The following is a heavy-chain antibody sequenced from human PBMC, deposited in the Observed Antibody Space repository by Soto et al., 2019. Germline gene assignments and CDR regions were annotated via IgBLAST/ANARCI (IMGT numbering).Heavy chain of an antibody. CDR1: GGSISSYY. CDR2: IYYSGST. V-gene: IGHV4-59*01. Sequence: SETLSLTCTVSGGSISSYYWSWIRQPPGKGLEWIGYIYYSGSTNYNPSLKSRVTISVDTSKNQFSLKLSSVTAADTAVYYCARDKRAHDSSGYYPSFDYWGQGTLVTVSS. CDR3: ARDKRAHDSSGYYPSFDY. J-gene: IGHJ4*02. D-gene: IGHD3-22*01.